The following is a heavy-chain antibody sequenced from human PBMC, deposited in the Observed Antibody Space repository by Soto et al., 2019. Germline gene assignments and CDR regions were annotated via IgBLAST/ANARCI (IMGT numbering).Heavy chain of an antibody. V-gene: IGHV3-33*01. CDR2: IWYDGSNK. CDR1: GFTFSSYG. Sequence: PGGSLRLSCAASGFTFSSYGMHWVRQAPGKGLEWVAVIWYDGSNKYYADSVKGRFTISRDNSKNTLYLQMNSLRAEDTAVYYCARSMGPYGDYDGEYYRGQRTPVTVSS. CDR3: ARSMGPYGDYDGEYY. J-gene: IGHJ4*02. D-gene: IGHD4-17*01.